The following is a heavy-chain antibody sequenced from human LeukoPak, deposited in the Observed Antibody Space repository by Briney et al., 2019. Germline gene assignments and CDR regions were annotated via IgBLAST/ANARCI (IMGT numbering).Heavy chain of an antibody. V-gene: IGHV1-69*13. Sequence: SVKVSCKASGGTFSSYAISWVRQAPGQGLEWMGGIIPIFGTANYAQKFQGRVTITADESTSTAYMELSSLRSEDTAVYYCARKYYYDSSGYYGYFDYWGQGTLVTVSS. CDR1: GGTFSSYA. J-gene: IGHJ4*02. CDR3: ARKYYYDSSGYYGYFDY. D-gene: IGHD3-22*01. CDR2: IIPIFGTA.